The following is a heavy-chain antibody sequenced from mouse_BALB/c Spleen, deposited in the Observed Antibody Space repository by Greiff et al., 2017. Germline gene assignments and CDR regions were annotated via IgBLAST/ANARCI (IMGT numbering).Heavy chain of an antibody. Sequence: VQLQQSGAELVRPGVSVKISCKGSGYTFTDYAMHWVKQSHAKSLEWIGVISTYYGDASYNQKFKGKATMTVDKSSSTAYMELARLTSEDSAIYYCARRGDYYGSSSYAMDYWGQGTSVTVSS. CDR1: GYTFTDYA. CDR2: ISTYYGDA. V-gene: IGHV1S137*01. CDR3: ARRGDYYGSSSYAMDY. J-gene: IGHJ4*01. D-gene: IGHD1-1*01.